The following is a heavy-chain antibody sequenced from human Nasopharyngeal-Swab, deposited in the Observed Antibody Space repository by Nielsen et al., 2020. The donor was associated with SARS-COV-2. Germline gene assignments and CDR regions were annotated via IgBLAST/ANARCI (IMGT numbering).Heavy chain of an antibody. Sequence: SVKVSCKASGGTFTSYAISWVRQAPGQGLEWMGGIIPIFGTANYAQKFQGRVTITADKSTSTAYMELSSLRSEDTAVYYCARDPESGVVVPAAMREVTPFDYWGQGTLVTVSS. V-gene: IGHV1-69*06. CDR3: ARDPESGVVVPAAMREVTPFDY. CDR1: GGTFTSYA. D-gene: IGHD2-2*01. CDR2: IIPIFGTA. J-gene: IGHJ4*02.